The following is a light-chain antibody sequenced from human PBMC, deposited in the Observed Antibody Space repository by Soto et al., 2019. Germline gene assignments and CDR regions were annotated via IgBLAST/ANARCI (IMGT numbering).Light chain of an antibody. J-gene: IGKJ1*01. CDR2: QTS. CDR3: QQSNIYST. Sequence: DIQMTQSPSILSASVGDRVTITCRASQNINNCLAWYQQNPGRAPNILIFQTSTLERGVPPRFSGSGSGTQCTLTLSVLQPADVATYYCQQSNIYSTFGQGTTVEIK. CDR1: QNINNC. V-gene: IGKV1-5*03.